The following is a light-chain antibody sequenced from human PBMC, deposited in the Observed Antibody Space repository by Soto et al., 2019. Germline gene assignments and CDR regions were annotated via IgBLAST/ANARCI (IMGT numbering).Light chain of an antibody. Sequence: QSVLTQPPSVSGAPGQRVTISCTGSSSNIGAGYDVHWYQHLPGTAPKLLIYDDIKRPSGVPDRFSGSRSGTSASLAITGLQAEDEADYFCQSYDSSLSSVLFGGGTKLTVL. CDR2: DDI. J-gene: IGLJ3*02. CDR3: QSYDSSLSSVL. V-gene: IGLV1-40*01. CDR1: SSNIGAGYD.